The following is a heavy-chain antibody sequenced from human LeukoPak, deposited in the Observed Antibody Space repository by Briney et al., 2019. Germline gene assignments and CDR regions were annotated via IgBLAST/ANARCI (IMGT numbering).Heavy chain of an antibody. CDR2: INPNSGGT. Sequence: ASVKVSCKASGYTFTGYYMHWVRQAPGQGLEWMGWINPNSGGTNYAQKFQGRVTMTRDTSISTAYMELGRLRSDDTAVYYCARVGIAVKLFDYWGQGTLVTVSS. D-gene: IGHD6-19*01. J-gene: IGHJ4*02. CDR1: GYTFTGYY. V-gene: IGHV1-2*02. CDR3: ARVGIAVKLFDY.